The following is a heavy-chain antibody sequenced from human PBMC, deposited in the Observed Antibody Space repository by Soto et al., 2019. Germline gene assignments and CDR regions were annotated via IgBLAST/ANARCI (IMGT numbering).Heavy chain of an antibody. D-gene: IGHD3-3*01. Sequence: EVQLVESGGGLVKPGGSLRLYCAASGFTFSNYSMNWVRQAPGKGLEWVSSISSSSSYIYYADSVKSRFTISRDNAKNSLYRQMNSLRAEDTAVYYCARDALLEWLLDWGNGTLVTVCS. CDR3: ARDALLEWLLD. V-gene: IGHV3-21*01. CDR2: ISSSSSYI. J-gene: IGHJ4*01. CDR1: GFTFSNYS.